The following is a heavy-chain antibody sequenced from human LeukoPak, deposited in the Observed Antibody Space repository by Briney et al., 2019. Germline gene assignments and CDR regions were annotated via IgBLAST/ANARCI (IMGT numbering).Heavy chain of an antibody. Sequence: PSETLSLTCGVYGSSFSGYYWSWIRQPPGKGLEWIGEINHSGSTNYNASLKGRVTISVDTSRKQFPLKLSSVTAADSAMYYCAREPGWTIAARPFDYCGQGTLVTVSS. CDR3: AREPGWTIAARPFDY. CDR1: GSSFSGYY. V-gene: IGHV4-34*01. J-gene: IGHJ4*02. CDR2: INHSGST. D-gene: IGHD6-6*01.